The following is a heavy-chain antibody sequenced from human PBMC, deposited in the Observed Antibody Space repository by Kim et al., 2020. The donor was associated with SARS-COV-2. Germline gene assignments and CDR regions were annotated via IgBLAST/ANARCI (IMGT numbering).Heavy chain of an antibody. CDR3: AIEGILGGMDV. V-gene: IGHV1-2*06. CDR1: RYTFAAYY. J-gene: IGHJ6*02. Sequence: ASVKVSCKASRYTFAAYYMHWVRQAPGQGLEWMGRINPNSGGTNYAQKFQGRVTMTMDTSISTAYMELRRLRSDDTAVYYCAIEGILGGMDVWGQGTTVTVSS. D-gene: IGHD6-13*01. CDR2: INPNSGGT.